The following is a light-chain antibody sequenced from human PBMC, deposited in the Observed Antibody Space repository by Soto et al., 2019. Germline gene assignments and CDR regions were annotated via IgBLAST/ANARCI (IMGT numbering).Light chain of an antibody. CDR2: KAS. CDR1: QSISSW. J-gene: IGKJ1*01. V-gene: IGKV1-5*03. CDR3: QQYNSYPT. Sequence: DIQMTQSPSALSASVGDRVTITSRASQSISSWLAWYQQKPGKAPKLLIYKASSLESGVPSRFSGSGSGTEFTLTISSLQPDDFATYYCQQYNSYPTFGQGTKVDIK.